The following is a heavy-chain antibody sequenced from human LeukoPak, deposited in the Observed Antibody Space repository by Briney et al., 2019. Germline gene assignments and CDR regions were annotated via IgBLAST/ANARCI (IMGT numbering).Heavy chain of an antibody. CDR2: INPNSGGT. Sequence: ASVKVSCKASGYTFTGYYMHWVRQAPGQGLEWMGWINPNSGGTNYAQKFQGRVTMTRDTSITTACMELSGLRSDDTAVYYCARSPTGGYYYMDVWGKGTTVTVSS. CDR3: ARSPTGGYYYMDV. D-gene: IGHD1-26*01. J-gene: IGHJ6*03. V-gene: IGHV1-2*02. CDR1: GYTFTGYY.